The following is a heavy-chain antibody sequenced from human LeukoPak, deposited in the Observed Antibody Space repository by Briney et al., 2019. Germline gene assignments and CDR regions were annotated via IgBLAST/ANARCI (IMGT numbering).Heavy chain of an antibody. CDR3: AKTEAVAGFVENYFDY. D-gene: IGHD6-19*01. V-gene: IGHV3-23*01. CDR2: IRGSGAGM. CDR1: GFTFSSYG. Sequence: GGSLRLSCAASGFTFSSYGMNWVRQAPGKGLEWVAAIRGSGAGMYYADSVKGRFSISRDNSKNTLYLQMNSLRAEDTAVYYCAKTEAVAGFVENYFDYWGQGTLVTVSS. J-gene: IGHJ4*02.